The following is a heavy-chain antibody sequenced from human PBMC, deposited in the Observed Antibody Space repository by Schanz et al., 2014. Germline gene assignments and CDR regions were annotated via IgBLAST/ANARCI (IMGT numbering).Heavy chain of an antibody. CDR3: AKDCPSDYGDHCFDF. J-gene: IGHJ4*02. CDR1: GLTVGDAW. Sequence: EVRLVESGGGLVKPGGSLRLSCAVSGLTVGDAWMSWVRQAPGKGLVWVSRTSNDGSFTTFADSVKGRFTISRDNAKNTLYLQMNSLRAEDTAVYYCAKDCPSDYGDHCFDFWGQGTLVTVSS. CDR2: TSNDGSFT. V-gene: IGHV3-74*01. D-gene: IGHD4-17*01.